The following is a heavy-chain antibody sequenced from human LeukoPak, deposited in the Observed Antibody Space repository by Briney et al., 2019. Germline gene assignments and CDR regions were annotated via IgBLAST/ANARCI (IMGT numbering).Heavy chain of an antibody. J-gene: IGHJ4*02. CDR1: GFTFSSYA. Sequence: PGGSLRLSCAASGFTFSSYAMSWVRQAPGKGLEWVSAISGSGGSTYYADSVKGRFTISRDNSKITLYLQMNSLRAEDTAVYYCAKGKGYSYGYGLFDYWGQGTLVTVSS. CDR2: ISGSGGST. D-gene: IGHD5-18*01. V-gene: IGHV3-23*01. CDR3: AKGKGYSYGYGLFDY.